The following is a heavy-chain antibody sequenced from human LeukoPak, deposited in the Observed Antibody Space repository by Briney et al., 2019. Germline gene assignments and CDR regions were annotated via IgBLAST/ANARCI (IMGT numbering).Heavy chain of an antibody. J-gene: IGHJ4*02. CDR2: IKQDGSDK. Sequence: GGSLRLSCAASGFTFSDYYMSWVRQAPGKGLEWVANIKQDGSDKYYVGSVKGRFTISRDNAKNSLYLQMNSLRDEDTAVYYCARDHFGYYYYWGQGSLVTVSS. CDR1: GFTFSDYY. CDR3: ARDHFGYYYY. D-gene: IGHD3-22*01. V-gene: IGHV3-7*04.